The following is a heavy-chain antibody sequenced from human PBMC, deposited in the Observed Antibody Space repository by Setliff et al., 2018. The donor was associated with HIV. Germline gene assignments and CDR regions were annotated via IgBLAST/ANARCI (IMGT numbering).Heavy chain of an antibody. V-gene: IGHV1-18*01. CDR1: GYTFATYG. J-gene: IGHJ6*03. D-gene: IGHD6-19*01. Sequence: ASVKVSCKASGYTFATYGISWVRQAPGQGLEWMGWISPYNGNTNYAQKVQGRVTMTTDTSTSTAYMELRSLRSDDTALYYCARVRNHLAVSPWYSYMDVWGKGITVTVSS. CDR2: ISPYNGNT. CDR3: ARVRNHLAVSPWYSYMDV.